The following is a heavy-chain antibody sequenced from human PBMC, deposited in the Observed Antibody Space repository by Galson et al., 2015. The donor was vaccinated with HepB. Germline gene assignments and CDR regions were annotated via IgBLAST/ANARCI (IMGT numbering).Heavy chain of an antibody. V-gene: IGHV3-53*01. CDR1: GFTVSSNY. CDR3: ARDTVTTSYYYYGMDV. D-gene: IGHD4-11*01. CDR2: IYSGGST. J-gene: IGHJ6*02. Sequence: SLRLSCAASGFTVSSNYMSWVRQAPGKGLEWVSVIYSGGSTYYADSVKGRFTISRDNSKNTLYLQMNSLRAEDTAVYYCARDTVTTSYYYYGMDVWGQGTTVTVSS.